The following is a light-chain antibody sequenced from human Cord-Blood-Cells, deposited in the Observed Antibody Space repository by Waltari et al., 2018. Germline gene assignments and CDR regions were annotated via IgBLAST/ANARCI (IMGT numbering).Light chain of an antibody. J-gene: IGLJ3*02. V-gene: IGLV5-45*03. CDR2: YKSDSDK. CDR1: SGINVGTSR. CDR3: MIWHSSAWV. Sequence: QAVLTQPSSLSASPGASASLTCPLRSGINVGTSRTYWYQQKPGSPPQYLLRYKSDSDKQQGSGVPSRFSGSKDASANAGILLISGLQSEDEADYYCMIWHSSAWVFGGGTKLTVL.